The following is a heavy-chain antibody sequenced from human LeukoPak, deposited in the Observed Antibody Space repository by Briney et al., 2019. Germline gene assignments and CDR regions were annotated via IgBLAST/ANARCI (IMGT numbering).Heavy chain of an antibody. CDR2: INPKNGGT. CDR3: ARDPAQTYYYDP. CDR1: GYTFTGYY. D-gene: IGHD3-22*01. V-gene: IGHV1-2*02. J-gene: IGHJ4*02. Sequence: ASVKVSCKASGYTFTGYYLHWVRQAPGQGLEWMGWINPKNGGTKYAQKFQGRVTMTRDTSISTAYMELSRLTSDDTAVYSCARDPAQTYYYDPWGRGTLVTVSS.